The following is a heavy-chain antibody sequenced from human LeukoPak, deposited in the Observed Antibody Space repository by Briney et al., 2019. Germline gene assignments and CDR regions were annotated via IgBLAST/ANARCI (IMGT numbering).Heavy chain of an antibody. D-gene: IGHD3-22*01. CDR2: IYYSGST. V-gene: IGHV4-31*03. J-gene: IGHJ4*02. CDR1: GGSISSGGYY. CDR3: AGASSYDSSGYYPTGIDY. Sequence: SETLSLTCTVSGGSISSGGYYWSWIRQHPGKGLEWIGYIYYSGSTYYSPSLKSRVTISVDTSKNQFSLKLSSVTAADTAVYYCAGASSYDSSGYYPTGIDYWGQGTLVTVSS.